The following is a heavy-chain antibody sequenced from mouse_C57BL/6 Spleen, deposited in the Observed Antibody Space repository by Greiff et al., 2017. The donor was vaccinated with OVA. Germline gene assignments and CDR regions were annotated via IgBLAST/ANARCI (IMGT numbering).Heavy chain of an antibody. J-gene: IGHJ3*01. D-gene: IGHD3-2*02. V-gene: IGHV1-19*01. CDR2: INPYNGGT. CDR3: ARRIDSSGYRFAY. CDR1: GYTFTDYY. Sequence: EVQLQQSGPVLVKPGASVKMSCKASGYTFTDYYMNWVKQSHGKSLEWIGVINPYNGGTSYNQKFKGKATLTVDKSSSTAYMELNSLTSEDSAVYYCARRIDSSGYRFAYWGQGTLVTVSA.